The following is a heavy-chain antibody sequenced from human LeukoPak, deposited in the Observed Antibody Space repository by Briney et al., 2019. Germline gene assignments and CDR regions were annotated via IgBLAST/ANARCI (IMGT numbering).Heavy chain of an antibody. Sequence: GGSLRLSCTASGFTFSGYWVTWVRQAPGKGLEWVAMIKQDGSETYYVDSVKGRFTISRDNAKNSLYLQMNSLRAEDTAVYYCARVQEIGYFDYWGQGTLVTVSS. D-gene: IGHD3-22*01. CDR3: ARVQEIGYFDY. CDR2: IKQDGSET. V-gene: IGHV3-7*03. CDR1: GFTFSGYW. J-gene: IGHJ4*02.